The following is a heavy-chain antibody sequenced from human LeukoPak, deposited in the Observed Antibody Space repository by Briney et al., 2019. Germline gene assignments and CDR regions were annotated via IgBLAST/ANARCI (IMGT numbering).Heavy chain of an antibody. J-gene: IGHJ4*02. V-gene: IGHV3-48*02. CDR1: GFNFNIYN. CDR2: ISKDSYDI. Sequence: GGSLRLSCAAGGFNFNIYNVNWVRQAPGKGLEWVSHISKDSYDISYADSVRGRFTVSRDNAKSSLYLQMSSLRDEDTAVYYCARDFRGNYSLDYWAKGTLVTVSS. D-gene: IGHD1-7*01. CDR3: ARDFRGNYSLDY.